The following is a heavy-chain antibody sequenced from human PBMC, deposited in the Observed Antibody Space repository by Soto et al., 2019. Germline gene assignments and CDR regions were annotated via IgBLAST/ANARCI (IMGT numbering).Heavy chain of an antibody. D-gene: IGHD1-1*01. CDR1: GFTFSSYS. V-gene: IGHV3-21*01. Sequence: VQLVQSGGGLVKPGESLRLSCEASGFTFSSYSMAWVRQVPGKGLEWSPCISNSSTYILYADSVQGRLTISRDNGKNLVTLQMDSVRDEDTAVYFCARRRIRDGYIAAPYYNYYGMDVWGQGTTVTVS. CDR2: ISNSSTYI. J-gene: IGHJ6*02. CDR3: ARRRIRDGYIAAPYYNYYGMDV.